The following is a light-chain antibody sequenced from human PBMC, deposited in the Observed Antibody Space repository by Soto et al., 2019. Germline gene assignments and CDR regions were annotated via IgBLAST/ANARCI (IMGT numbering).Light chain of an antibody. J-gene: IGLJ2*01. Sequence: QSVLTQPASVSGSPGHSITISCTGTSSDVGGYNYVSWYQQHPGKAPKLMIYDVSNRPSGVSNRFSGSKSGNTASLTISGLQAEDEADYYCRSYTSSSTLFRGGTKLTVL. CDR3: RSYTSSSTL. CDR1: SSDVGGYNY. V-gene: IGLV2-14*01. CDR2: DVS.